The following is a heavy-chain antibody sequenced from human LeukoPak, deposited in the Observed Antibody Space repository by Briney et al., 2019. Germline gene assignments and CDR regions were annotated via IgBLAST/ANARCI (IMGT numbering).Heavy chain of an antibody. J-gene: IGHJ4*02. CDR3: ARLTRTGMATTLLRYFDY. V-gene: IGHV5-51*01. CDR2: IYPGDSDT. CDR1: GYSFTSYW. Sequence: GESLKISCKGSGYSFTSYWIGWVRQMPGKGLEWMGIIYPGDSDTRYSPSFQGQVTISADKSISTAYLQWSSLKASDTAMYYCARLTRTGMATTLLRYFDYWGQGTLVTVSS. D-gene: IGHD5-24*01.